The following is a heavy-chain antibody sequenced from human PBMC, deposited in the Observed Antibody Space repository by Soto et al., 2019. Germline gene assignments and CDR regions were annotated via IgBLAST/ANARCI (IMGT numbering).Heavy chain of an antibody. J-gene: IGHJ4*02. CDR1: GGTFSSYA. V-gene: IGHV1-69*13. Sequence: SVKVSCKASGGTFSSYAISWVRQAPGQGLEWMGGIIPIFGTANYAQKFQGRVTITADESTSTAYMELSSLRSEDTAVYYCARSLIYSEAAAGAYYFDYWGQGTLVTVSS. CDR3: ARSLIYSEAAAGAYYFDY. D-gene: IGHD6-13*01. CDR2: IIPIFGTA.